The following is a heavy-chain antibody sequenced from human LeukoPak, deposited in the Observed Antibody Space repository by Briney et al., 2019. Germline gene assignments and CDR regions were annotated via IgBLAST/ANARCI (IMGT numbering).Heavy chain of an antibody. Sequence: SETLSLTCTVSGYSISSGYYWGWIRQPPGKGLAWIGSIYHSGSTYCNPSLKSRVTISVDTSKNQFSLKLSSVTAADTAVYYCAGTYYYDSSGYYYFDYWGQGTLVTVSS. D-gene: IGHD3-22*01. CDR2: IYHSGST. J-gene: IGHJ4*02. CDR1: GYSISSGYY. V-gene: IGHV4-38-2*02. CDR3: AGTYYYDSSGYYYFDY.